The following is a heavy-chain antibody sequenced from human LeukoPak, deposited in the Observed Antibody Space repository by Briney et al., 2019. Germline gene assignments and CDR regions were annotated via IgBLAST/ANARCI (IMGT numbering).Heavy chain of an antibody. CDR3: AKDLIQREYYFYYMDV. Sequence: GGSLRLSCAAYGFTFRDYGIHWDRQTQGKGREWGALTMYDRTDNYYADSVKGRFTISRDNYKNTLYLQMNSLRAEDTAVYYCAKDLIQREYYFYYMDVWGKGTTVIVSS. CDR1: GFTFRDYG. V-gene: IGHV3-33*03. D-gene: IGHD6-25*01. J-gene: IGHJ6*03. CDR2: TMYDRTDN.